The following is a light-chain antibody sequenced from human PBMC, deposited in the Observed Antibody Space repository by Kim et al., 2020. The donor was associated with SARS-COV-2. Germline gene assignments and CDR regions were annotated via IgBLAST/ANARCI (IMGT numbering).Light chain of an antibody. CDR2: SNN. V-gene: IGLV1-44*01. Sequence: ELTQPPSASGTPGQRVTISCSGSSSNIGSNNVVWYQQLPGAAPNLLIYSNNQRPSGIPDRFSASKSGTSATLAITGLQTGDEADYYCAAWDSSLSAGVFGGGTQLTVL. CDR1: SSNIGSNN. CDR3: AAWDSSLSAGV. J-gene: IGLJ3*02.